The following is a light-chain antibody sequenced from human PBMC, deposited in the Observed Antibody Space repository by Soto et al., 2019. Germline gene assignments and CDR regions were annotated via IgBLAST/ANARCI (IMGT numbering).Light chain of an antibody. CDR2: KAS. J-gene: IGKJ1*01. V-gene: IGKV1-5*03. Sequence: DIQMTQSPSTLSASVGDRVTITCRASQSINSWLAWYQQKPGKAPKLLIYKASSLESGVPSRFSGSGSGTDFPLTISSLQPDDFANYYYQQYNSYPWTFGQGTKVEIK. CDR3: QQYNSYPWT. CDR1: QSINSW.